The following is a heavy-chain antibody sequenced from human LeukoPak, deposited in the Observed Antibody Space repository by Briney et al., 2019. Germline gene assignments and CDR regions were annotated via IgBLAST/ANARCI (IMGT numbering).Heavy chain of an antibody. CDR1: GGSFSGYY. D-gene: IGHD6-13*01. V-gene: IGHV4-34*01. CDR3: ARVLAAAGNNWFDP. J-gene: IGHJ5*02. Sequence: NPSETLSLTCAVYGGSFSGYYWSWIRQPPGKGLEWIGEIYHSGSTNYNPSLKSRVTISVDTSKNQFSLKLSSVTAADTAVYYCARVLAAAGNNWFDPWGQGTLVTVSS. CDR2: IYHSGST.